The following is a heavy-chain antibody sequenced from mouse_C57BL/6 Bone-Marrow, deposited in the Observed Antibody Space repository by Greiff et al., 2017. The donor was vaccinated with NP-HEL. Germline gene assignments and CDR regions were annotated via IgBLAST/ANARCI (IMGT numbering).Heavy chain of an antibody. D-gene: IGHD1-1*01. CDR2: INPSTGGT. J-gene: IGHJ3*01. CDR3: ARPYYYGRSWFAY. CDR1: GYSFTGYY. Sequence: EVKLMESGPELVKPGASVKISCKASGYSFTGYYMNWVKQSPEKSLEWIGEINPSTGGTTYNQKFKAKATLTVDKSSSTAYMQLKSLTSEDSAVYYCARPYYYGRSWFAYWGQGTLVTVSA. V-gene: IGHV1-42*01.